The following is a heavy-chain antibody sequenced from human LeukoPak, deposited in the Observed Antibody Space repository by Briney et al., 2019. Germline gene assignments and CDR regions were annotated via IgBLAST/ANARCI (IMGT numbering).Heavy chain of an antibody. Sequence: SETLSLTCTVSDDSITIYYWSWIRQPPGKGLEWIGYIDHTGITNYNPSLNNRVTISRDTSKNHFSLELSSVTAADTAVYYCARGRAGRGYSYVIYYYYYMDVWGKGTTVTVSS. CDR2: IDHTGIT. CDR1: DDSITIYY. V-gene: IGHV4-59*12. D-gene: IGHD5-18*01. CDR3: ARGRAGRGYSYVIYYYYYMDV. J-gene: IGHJ6*03.